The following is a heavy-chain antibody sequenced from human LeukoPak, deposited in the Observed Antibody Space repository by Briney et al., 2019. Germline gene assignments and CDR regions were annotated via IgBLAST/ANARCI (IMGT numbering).Heavy chain of an antibody. CDR2: INSDGSST. J-gene: IGHJ6*03. CDR3: ARMYSSGWLSYYYYYMDL. Sequence: GGSLRLSCASSGLTFSSYWMHWVRQARGKGLVWVSRINSDGSSTSYADSVKGRFTISRDNAKNTLYLQMNSLRAEDTAVYYCARMYSSGWLSYYYYYMDLWGEGTTVSISS. CDR1: GLTFSSYW. D-gene: IGHD6-19*01. V-gene: IGHV3-74*01.